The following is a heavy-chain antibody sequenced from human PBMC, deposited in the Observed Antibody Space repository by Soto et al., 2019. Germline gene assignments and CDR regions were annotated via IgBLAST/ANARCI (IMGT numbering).Heavy chain of an antibody. CDR3: ARGSQGGLLQDL. D-gene: IGHD2-15*01. CDR1: GFTFSSYE. CDR2: ISSSGSTI. Sequence: GSLRLSCAASGFTFSSYEMNWVRQAPGKGLEWVSYISSSGSTIYYADSVKGRFTISRDNAKNSLYLQMNSLRAEDTAVYYCARGSQGGLLQDLWGQGTLVTVSS. V-gene: IGHV3-48*03. J-gene: IGHJ4*02.